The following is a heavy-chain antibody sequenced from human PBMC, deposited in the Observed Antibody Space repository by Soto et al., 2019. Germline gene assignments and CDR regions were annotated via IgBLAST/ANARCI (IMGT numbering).Heavy chain of an antibody. CDR1: GFTVSSYA. Sequence: EVQLLESGGDVVRPGGSLRLSCAASGFTVSSYAMGWVRQAPGKGLEWVAGVSRAGTYTFYADSVRGRFSISRANSRDTVDLYMNALGGDDTAVYFCVKYTVTEAVGESWGQRPMVSVSS. CDR2: VSRAGTYT. J-gene: IGHJ5*02. V-gene: IGHV3-23*01. D-gene: IGHD4-17*01. CDR3: VKYTVTEAVGES.